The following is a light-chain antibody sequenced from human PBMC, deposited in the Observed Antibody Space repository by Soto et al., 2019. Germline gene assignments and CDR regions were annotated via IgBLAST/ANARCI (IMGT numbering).Light chain of an antibody. J-gene: IGLJ3*02. V-gene: IGLV1-51*01. CDR2: DDD. Sequence: QSALTQPPSLSAAPGQRVTISCSGSGSNIGRHYVSWYQKFPGIAPKLLVFDDDKRPSGIPVRFSGSKSGTSGTLAIAGLQPGDEAEYYCGAWDSKLNAWVFGGGTKLTVL. CDR3: GAWDSKLNAWV. CDR1: GSNIGRHY.